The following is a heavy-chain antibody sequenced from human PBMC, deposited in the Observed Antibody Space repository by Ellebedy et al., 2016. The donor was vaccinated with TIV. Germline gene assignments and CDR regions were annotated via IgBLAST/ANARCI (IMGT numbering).Heavy chain of an antibody. V-gene: IGHV3-7*01. D-gene: IGHD1-7*01. CDR3: ARGGNWNYVQIGY. Sequence: GESLKISCAASGFTFSNYCMTWVRQAPGKGLEWVANIKPDGSKTWYADSVVGRFTISRDNAKNTVYLQMKSLRAEDTAMYYCARGGNWNYVQIGYWGQGTLVTVSS. J-gene: IGHJ4*02. CDR1: GFTFSNYC. CDR2: IKPDGSKT.